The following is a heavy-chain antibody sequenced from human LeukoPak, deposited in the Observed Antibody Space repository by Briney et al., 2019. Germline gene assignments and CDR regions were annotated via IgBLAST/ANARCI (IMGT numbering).Heavy chain of an antibody. D-gene: IGHD1-7*01. J-gene: IGHJ6*03. V-gene: IGHV4-59*01. Sequence: TTSETLSLTCTVSGGSISRYYWSWIRQPPGEGLEWIRYIYYSGSTNYNPSLKSRVTISVDTSKNHFSLKLSSVTAADTAVYYCARGLAGTTHYYYMDVWGKGTTVTVSS. CDR2: IYYSGST. CDR3: ARGLAGTTHYYYMDV. CDR1: GGSISRYY.